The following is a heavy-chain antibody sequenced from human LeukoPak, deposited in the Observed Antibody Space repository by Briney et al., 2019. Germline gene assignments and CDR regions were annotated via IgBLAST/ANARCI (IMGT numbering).Heavy chain of an antibody. V-gene: IGHV5-51*01. CDR3: ARLGTFDY. J-gene: IGHJ4*02. Sequence: GESLKISCKGSGYSFTSNWIGWGRQMPGKGLGWMGIFDAGDSDTRYSPSFQCQVTISADKSSSTVYLQWNRLKALDTAMYYCARLGTFDYWGQGTLVTVSS. CDR2: FDAGDSDT. D-gene: IGHD3-16*01. CDR1: GYSFTSNW.